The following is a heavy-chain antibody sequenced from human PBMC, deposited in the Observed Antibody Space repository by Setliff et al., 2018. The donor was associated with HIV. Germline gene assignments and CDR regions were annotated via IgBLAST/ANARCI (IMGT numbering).Heavy chain of an antibody. CDR1: GDSIGDYY. Sequence: NPSETLSLTCSVSGDSIGDYYWNWSRQHAGKGLEWIGRVYARAYSNYNPSLKSRFTMSVDTSQNQFPLKLRSVNAADTAVYYCARDWVTRSNYYGSGSPWYFDFWGRGMLVTVSS. V-gene: IGHV4-4*07. J-gene: IGHJ2*01. CDR3: ARDWVTRSNYYGSGSPWYFDF. CDR2: VYARAYS. D-gene: IGHD3-10*01.